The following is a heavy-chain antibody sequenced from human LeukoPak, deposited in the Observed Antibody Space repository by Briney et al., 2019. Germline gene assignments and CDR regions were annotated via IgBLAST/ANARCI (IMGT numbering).Heavy chain of an antibody. CDR3: ASVTITAAGRNWFDP. CDR1: GGSFSGYY. Sequence: PSETLSLTCAIYGGSFSGYYWSWIRQPPGKGLEWIGETNRSGSTNYNPSLKSRVTISVDTSKNQFSLKVSSVTAADTAVYYCASVTITAAGRNWFDPWGQGTLVTVSS. V-gene: IGHV4-34*01. J-gene: IGHJ5*02. CDR2: TNRSGST. D-gene: IGHD6-13*01.